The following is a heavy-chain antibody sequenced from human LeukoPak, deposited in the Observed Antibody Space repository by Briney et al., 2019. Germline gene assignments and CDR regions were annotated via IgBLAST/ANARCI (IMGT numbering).Heavy chain of an antibody. CDR3: ARISVVKGSQDPH. CDR1: GGTLSSYS. Sequence: ASVKVSCKASGGTLSSYSISWVRQAPGQGLECMGGIIPIFGTAMYAQKYQGRVTITTDESTSTAYTELSSLRSEDTAVYYCARISVVKGSQDPHWGEGTLVTVSS. J-gene: IGHJ4*02. V-gene: IGHV1-69*05. CDR2: IIPIFGTA. D-gene: IGHD3-22*01.